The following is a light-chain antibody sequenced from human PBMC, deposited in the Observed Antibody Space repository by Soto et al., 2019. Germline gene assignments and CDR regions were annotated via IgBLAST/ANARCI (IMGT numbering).Light chain of an antibody. CDR3: QSYDSSLSGFVV. CDR1: SSNIGAGYD. V-gene: IGLV1-40*01. Sequence: QSVLTQPPSVSGAPGQRVTFSCTGSSSNIGAGYDVHWYQQLPGTAPKLLIYGNINRPSGVPDRFSGSKSGTSASLAITGLQAEDEADYYCQSYDSSLSGFVVFGGGTKLTVL. J-gene: IGLJ2*01. CDR2: GNI.